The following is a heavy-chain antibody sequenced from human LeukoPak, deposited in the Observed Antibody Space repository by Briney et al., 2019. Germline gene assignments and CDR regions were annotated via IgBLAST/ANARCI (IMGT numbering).Heavy chain of an antibody. Sequence: GGPLRLSCAASGFTFSSYSMNWVRQAPGKGLEWVSYMSSSSSTICYADSVKGRFTISRDNAKNSLYLQMNSLRAEDTAVYYCARGGGSYYYGMDVWGQGTTVTVSS. V-gene: IGHV3-48*01. CDR1: GFTFSSYS. J-gene: IGHJ6*02. D-gene: IGHD1-26*01. CDR2: MSSSSSTI. CDR3: ARGGGSYYYGMDV.